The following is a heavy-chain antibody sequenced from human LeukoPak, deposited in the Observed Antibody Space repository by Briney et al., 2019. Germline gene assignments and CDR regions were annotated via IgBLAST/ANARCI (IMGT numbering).Heavy chain of an antibody. Sequence: GGCLRLSSAASEFPFSSYVMRWVRQVPGKGLGWVSRISHDGRSRTYADSVKGRFTISRDNAENTLYLQMNSLRAEDTAVYYCAKGGVTQPNWFDPWGQGTLVTVSS. V-gene: IGHV3-74*03. J-gene: IGHJ5*02. CDR3: AKGGVTQPNWFDP. CDR1: EFPFSSYV. CDR2: ISHDGRSR. D-gene: IGHD3-10*01.